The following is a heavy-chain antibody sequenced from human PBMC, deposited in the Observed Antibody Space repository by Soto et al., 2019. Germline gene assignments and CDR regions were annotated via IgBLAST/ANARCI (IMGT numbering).Heavy chain of an antibody. CDR2: INPNSGGT. V-gene: IGHV1-2*04. Sequence: GASVKVSCKASGYTFTGYYMHWVRQAPGQGLEWMGWINPNSGGTNYAQKFQGWVTMTRDTSISTAYMEPSRLRSDDTAVYYCARGVRGYCSGGSCYPYAFDIWGQGTMVTVS. CDR1: GYTFTGYY. CDR3: ARGVRGYCSGGSCYPYAFDI. J-gene: IGHJ3*02. D-gene: IGHD2-15*01.